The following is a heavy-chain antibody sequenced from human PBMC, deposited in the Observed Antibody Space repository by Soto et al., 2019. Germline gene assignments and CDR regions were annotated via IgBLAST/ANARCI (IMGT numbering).Heavy chain of an antibody. CDR3: LRDQRHWNEFADQ. V-gene: IGHV3-74*01. D-gene: IGHD1-1*01. Sequence: VQLVESGGGLVQPGGSLRPSCEASGFAFGGTWLHWARQAPGKGLVWVSRISQDGAIATQADSVKGRFTISRDNAKNTLFLQMNSLRADDTAVYYCLRDQRHWNEFADQWGQGTLVTVSS. CDR2: ISQDGAIA. J-gene: IGHJ4*02. CDR1: GFAFGGTW.